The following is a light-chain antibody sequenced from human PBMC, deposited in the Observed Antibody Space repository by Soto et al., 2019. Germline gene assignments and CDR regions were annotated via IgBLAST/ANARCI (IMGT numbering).Light chain of an antibody. V-gene: IGLV2-14*01. CDR2: EVS. J-gene: IGLJ3*02. CDR1: SSDVGGYNY. CDR3: SSYTSSKTWV. Sequence: QSALTQPASVSGSPGQSITISCTGTSSDVGGYNYVSWYQQHPGRAPKLMIYEVSDRPSGVSNRFSGSKSGNTASLTISGPQAEDEADYYCSSYTSSKTWVFGGGTQLTVL.